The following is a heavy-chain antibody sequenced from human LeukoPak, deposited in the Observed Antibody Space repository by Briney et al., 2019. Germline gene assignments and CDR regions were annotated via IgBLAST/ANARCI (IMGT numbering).Heavy chain of an antibody. D-gene: IGHD6-13*01. CDR2: ISSSGSTI. V-gene: IGHV3-48*03. J-gene: IGHJ4*02. CDR1: GFTFSSYE. Sequence: PGGSLRLSCAASGFTFSSYEMNWVRQAPGKGLEWVSYISSSGSTIYYADSVKGRFTISRDNSKNTLYLQMNSLRAEDTAVYYCAKDIAAAAVYYFDYWGQGTLVTVSS. CDR3: AKDIAAAAVYYFDY.